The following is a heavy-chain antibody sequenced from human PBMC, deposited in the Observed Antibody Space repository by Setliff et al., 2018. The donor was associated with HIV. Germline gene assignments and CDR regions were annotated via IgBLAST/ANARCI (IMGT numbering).Heavy chain of an antibody. CDR2: MNPKSGNT. V-gene: IGHV1-8*01. Sequence: ASVKVSCKASGYNFTSHDINWVRQAPGQGLEWLGWMNPKSGNTGYARKFQGRVTMTRKTSISTAYMELRSLRSDDTAVYYCARGYCSSTSCYGIYYFDNWGQGTPVTVSS. J-gene: IGHJ4*02. CDR3: ARGYCSSTSCYGIYYFDN. CDR1: GYNFTSHD. D-gene: IGHD2-2*01.